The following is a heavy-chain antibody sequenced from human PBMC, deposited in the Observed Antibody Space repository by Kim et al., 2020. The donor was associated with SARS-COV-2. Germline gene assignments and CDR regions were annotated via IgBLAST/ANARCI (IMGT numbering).Heavy chain of an antibody. J-gene: IGHJ4*02. Sequence: GGSLRLSCAAAGFTFSSYWMTWVRQAPGKGLEWVASIKQDGSQKYYVDSVEGRFTVSKDNAKNSLYLQLNSLRAEDTAVYYCARSGAPGTVDYWGQGTLV. CDR1: GFTFSSYW. D-gene: IGHD6-13*01. CDR3: ARSGAPGTVDY. CDR2: IKQDGSQK. V-gene: IGHV3-7*03.